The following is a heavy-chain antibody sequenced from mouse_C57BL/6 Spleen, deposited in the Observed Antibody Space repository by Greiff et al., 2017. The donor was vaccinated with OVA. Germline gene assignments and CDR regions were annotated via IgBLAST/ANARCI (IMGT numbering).Heavy chain of an antibody. J-gene: IGHJ4*01. V-gene: IGHV1-42*01. CDR2: INPSTGGT. CDR1: GYSFTGYY. CDR3: ARWGLRQGPHYYAMDY. Sequence: EVKLMESGPELVKPGASVKISCKASGYSFTGYYMNWVKQSPEKSLEWIGEINPSTGGTTYNQKFKAKATLTVDKSSSTAYMQLKSLTSEDSAVYYCARWGLRQGPHYYAMDYWGQGTSVTVSS. D-gene: IGHD2-4*01.